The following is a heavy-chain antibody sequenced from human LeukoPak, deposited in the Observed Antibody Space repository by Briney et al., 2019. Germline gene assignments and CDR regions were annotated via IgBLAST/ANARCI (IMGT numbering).Heavy chain of an antibody. CDR3: ARSRWYRAVNYFDY. D-gene: IGHD6-13*01. CDR2: IKQDGSEK. CDR1: EFTFSSYL. J-gene: IGHJ4*02. Sequence: GGSLRLSCAASEFTFSSYLMSWVRQAPGKGLEWVANIKQDGSEKYYVDSVKGRFTISRDNAKNSLYLQMNSLRAEDTAVYYCARSRWYRAVNYFDYWGQGTLVTVSS. V-gene: IGHV3-7*01.